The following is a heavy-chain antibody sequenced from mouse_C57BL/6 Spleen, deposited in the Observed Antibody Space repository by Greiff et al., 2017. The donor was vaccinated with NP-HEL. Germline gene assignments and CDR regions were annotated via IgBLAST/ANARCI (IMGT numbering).Heavy chain of an antibody. CDR1: GYTFTDYE. D-gene: IGHD6-1*01. J-gene: IGHJ4*01. CDR2: IDPETGGT. Sequence: QVHVKQSGAELVRPGASVTLSCKASGYTFTDYEMHWVKQTPVHGLEWIGAIDPETGGTAYNQKFKGKAILTADKSSSTAYMELRSLTSEDSAVYYCTRLDLFYAMDYWGQGTSVTVSS. V-gene: IGHV1-15*01. CDR3: TRLDLFYAMDY.